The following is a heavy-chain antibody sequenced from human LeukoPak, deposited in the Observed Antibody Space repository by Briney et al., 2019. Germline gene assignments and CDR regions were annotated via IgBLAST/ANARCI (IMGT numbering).Heavy chain of an antibody. CDR2: INPNSGGT. CDR1: GYTFTGYY. V-gene: IGHV1-2*02. CDR3: ARAPAGGKLRFFDY. Sequence: ASVKVSCKASGYTFTGYYMQWVRQAPGQGLEWMGWINPNSGGTNYAQKFQGRVAMTRDTSITTAYMELSGLRFDDTAVYYCARAPAGGKLRFFDYWGQGTLVTVSS. J-gene: IGHJ4*02. D-gene: IGHD3-3*01.